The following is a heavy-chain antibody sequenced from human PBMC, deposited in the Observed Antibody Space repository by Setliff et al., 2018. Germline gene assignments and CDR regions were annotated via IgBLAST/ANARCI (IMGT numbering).Heavy chain of an antibody. Sequence: ASVKVSCKASGYTLTNYYMHWVRQAPGQGLEWMGIINPSGGLTGYAQKFQGGVTMTRDTSTSTVYMEVSSLRSEDTAVYYCARDRYYNSWSGTSITAPHDAFDIWGQGTMVTVSS. J-gene: IGHJ3*02. CDR3: ARDRYYNSWSGTSITAPHDAFDI. V-gene: IGHV1-46*03. CDR1: GYTLTNYY. CDR2: INPSGGLT. D-gene: IGHD3-3*01.